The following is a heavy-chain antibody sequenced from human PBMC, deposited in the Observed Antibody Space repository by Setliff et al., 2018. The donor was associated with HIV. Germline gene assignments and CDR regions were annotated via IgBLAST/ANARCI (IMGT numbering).Heavy chain of an antibody. V-gene: IGHV4-39*07. CDR3: ARGGAVSADFDS. J-gene: IGHJ5*01. CDR1: GGSIRTGAYY. D-gene: IGHD3-16*01. Sequence: PSETLSLTCTVSGGSIRTGAYYWGWIRQPPGKGLEWIGSIHYDGRTFYKPSLKSRLTISVDTSKNQFSLCLNSVTAADTAVYFCARGGAVSADFDSWGQGTLVTVSS. CDR2: IHYDGRT.